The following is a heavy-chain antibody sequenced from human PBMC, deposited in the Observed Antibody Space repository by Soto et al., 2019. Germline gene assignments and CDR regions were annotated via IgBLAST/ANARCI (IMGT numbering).Heavy chain of an antibody. V-gene: IGHV3-64*01. CDR3: ARRIPFGYGMDV. D-gene: IGHD2-21*01. CDR1: GVTFSSYA. J-gene: IGHJ6*02. Sequence: TGGSLRLSCAASGVTFSSYAMHWVRQAPGKGLEYVSAITSNGGHTDYASSVKGRFTISRDNSKNTLYLQMGSLRVEDMAVYYCARRIPFGYGMDVWGQGTTVTVSS. CDR2: ITSNGGHT.